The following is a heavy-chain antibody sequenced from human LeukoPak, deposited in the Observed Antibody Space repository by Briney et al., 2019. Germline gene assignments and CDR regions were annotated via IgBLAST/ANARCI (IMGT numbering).Heavy chain of an antibody. CDR3: AKVQGVVPAPFDY. V-gene: IGHV3-15*05. D-gene: IGHD2-2*01. J-gene: IGHJ4*02. CDR1: GFTFSDAW. CDR2: IKSKSNGGTT. Sequence: GGSLRLSCAASGFTFSDAWMSWVRQAPGKGLEWVGRIKSKSNGGTTDYAAPVKGRFTISRDDSKNTLYLQMNSLTSEDTAVYYCAKVQGVVPAPFDYWGQGTLVTVSS.